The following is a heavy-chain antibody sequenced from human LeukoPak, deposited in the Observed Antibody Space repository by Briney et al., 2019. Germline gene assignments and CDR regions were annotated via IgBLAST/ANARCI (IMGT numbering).Heavy chain of an antibody. V-gene: IGHV4-30-4*01. CDR1: GASIRSGDYY. CDR2: IYDSGST. D-gene: IGHD2-15*01. Sequence: SQTLSLTCTVSGASIRSGDYYWSWIRQPPGKGLEWIGYIYDSGSTYYNPSLKSRITISVDTSENRFSLKLRYVTATDTAVYYCARDCSGGSCYGAFDIWGQGTMVTVSS. J-gene: IGHJ3*02. CDR3: ARDCSGGSCYGAFDI.